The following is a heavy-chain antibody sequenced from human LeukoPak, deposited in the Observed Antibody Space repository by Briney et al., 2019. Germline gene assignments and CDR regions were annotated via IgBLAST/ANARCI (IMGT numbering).Heavy chain of an antibody. V-gene: IGHV4-59*01. CDR3: ARSTPYISN. CDR2: IYYSGST. J-gene: IGHJ4*02. CDR1: XGSISSYY. Sequence: SETLXXXXXVXXGSISSYYXSWIRQPPGKGLEWIGYIYYSGSTNYNPSLTSRVTISVDTSKNQFSLKLSSVTAADTAVYYCARSTPYISNWGQGTLVTVSS.